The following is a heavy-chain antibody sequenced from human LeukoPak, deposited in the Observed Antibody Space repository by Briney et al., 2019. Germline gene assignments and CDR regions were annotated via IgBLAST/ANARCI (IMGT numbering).Heavy chain of an antibody. CDR3: ARVHQASEAFDI. CDR2: IKQDGSEK. J-gene: IGHJ3*02. V-gene: IGHV3-7*01. Sequence: GGSLRLSCAASGFIFSNYWMTWVRQAPGKGLEWVANIKQDGSEKYYVDSVKGRFTISRDNAKNSLSLQMNSLRAEDTAVYYCARVHQASEAFDIWGQGTMVTVSS. CDR1: GFIFSNYW.